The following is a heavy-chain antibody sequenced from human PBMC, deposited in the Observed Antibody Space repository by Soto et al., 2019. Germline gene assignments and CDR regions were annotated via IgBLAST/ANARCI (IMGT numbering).Heavy chain of an antibody. J-gene: IGHJ4*02. CDR2: IYYSGST. D-gene: IGHD2-15*01. V-gene: IGHV4-39*01. CDR1: GGSISSSSYY. Sequence: SETLSLTCTVSGGSISSSSYYWGWIRQPPGKGLEWIGSIYYSGSTYYNPSLKSRVTISVDTSKNQFSLKLSSVTAADTAVYYCASGYCSGGSCWSFFGGRPFDYWGQGTLVTVSS. CDR3: ASGYCSGGSCWSFFGGRPFDY.